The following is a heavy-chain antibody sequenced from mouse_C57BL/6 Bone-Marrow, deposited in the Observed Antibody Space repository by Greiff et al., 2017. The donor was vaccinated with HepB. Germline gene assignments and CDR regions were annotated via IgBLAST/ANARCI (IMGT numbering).Heavy chain of an antibody. CDR1: GYTFTSYW. CDR3: ARGVYYGSTHWYFDV. D-gene: IGHD1-1*01. CDR2: IDPSDSYT. Sequence: VQLQQPGAELVKPGASVKLSCKASGYTFTSYWMQWVKQRPGQGLEWIGEIDPSDSYTNYNQKFKGKATLTVDTSSSTASMQLSSLTSEDSAVYHCARGVYYGSTHWYFDVWGTGTTVTVSS. J-gene: IGHJ1*03. V-gene: IGHV1-50*01.